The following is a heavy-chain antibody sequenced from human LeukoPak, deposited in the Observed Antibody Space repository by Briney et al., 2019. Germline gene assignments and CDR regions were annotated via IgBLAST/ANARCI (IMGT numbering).Heavy chain of an antibody. Sequence: GGSLRPSCAASGFTFSSYWMHWVRQAPGKGPEWVSSISSSSNYIYYADSVKGRFTISRDNAKNSLYLQMNSLRAEDTAVYYCATSMTTVTAWGQGTLVTVSS. CDR3: ATSMTTVTA. CDR2: ISSSSNYI. V-gene: IGHV3-21*01. D-gene: IGHD4-17*01. CDR1: GFTFSSYW. J-gene: IGHJ5*02.